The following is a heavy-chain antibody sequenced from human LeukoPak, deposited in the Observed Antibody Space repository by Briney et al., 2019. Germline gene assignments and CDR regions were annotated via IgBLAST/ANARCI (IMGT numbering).Heavy chain of an antibody. Sequence: SETLSLTCTVSGDSISPYYWSWIRQPPGKGLEWIGYIYYTGSTNYNPSLKSRVTISVDTSNNHFSLKLSSVTAADTAVYYCARVKNWRSAFDIWGQGTMVTVS. CDR3: ARVKNWRSAFDI. V-gene: IGHV4-59*01. D-gene: IGHD1-1*01. CDR1: GDSISPYY. CDR2: IYYTGST. J-gene: IGHJ3*02.